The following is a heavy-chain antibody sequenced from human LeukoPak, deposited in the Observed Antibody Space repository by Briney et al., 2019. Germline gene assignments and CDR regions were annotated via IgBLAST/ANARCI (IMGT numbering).Heavy chain of an antibody. Sequence: PSETLSLTCTVSGDSITSDSYYWGRIRQAPGKGLDWLWRYYAIGTITNYPCFKGRVTVSVDTSKNKFSLKLSSVIDTDTAEYYCARVFEGLAIDYFDSRGAFDIWGQGTMVTASS. CDR2: YYAIGTI. CDR3: ARVFEGLAIDYFDSRGAFDI. CDR1: GDSITSDSYY. J-gene: IGHJ3*02. V-gene: IGHV4-39*07. D-gene: IGHD3-22*01.